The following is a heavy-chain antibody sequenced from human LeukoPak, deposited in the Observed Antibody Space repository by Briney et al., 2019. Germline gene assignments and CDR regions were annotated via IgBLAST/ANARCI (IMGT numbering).Heavy chain of an antibody. V-gene: IGHV3-7*03. CDR1: GFIFSRSA. Sequence: GGSLRLSCTVSGFIFSRSAMSWVRQAPGKGLEWVANIKQDGSEKYYVDSVKGRFTISRDNAKNSLYLQMNSLRAEDTAVYYCARDTEDGFFDYWGQGTLVTVSS. D-gene: IGHD5-24*01. CDR2: IKQDGSEK. CDR3: ARDTEDGFFDY. J-gene: IGHJ4*02.